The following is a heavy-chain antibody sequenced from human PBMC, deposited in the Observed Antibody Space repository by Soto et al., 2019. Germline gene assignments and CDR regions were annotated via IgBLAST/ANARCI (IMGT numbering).Heavy chain of an antibody. CDR3: ARVPDR. V-gene: IGHV4-34*01. J-gene: IGHJ5*02. CDR2: FNHSGST. CDR1: GGSFSGYY. Sequence: PSETLSLTCAVYGGSFSGYYWSWIRQPPGKGLEWIGYFNHSGSTNYNPSLKSRVTISVDRSKNQFSLKLSSVTAADTAVYYCARVPDRWGQGTLVTVSS. D-gene: IGHD2-2*01.